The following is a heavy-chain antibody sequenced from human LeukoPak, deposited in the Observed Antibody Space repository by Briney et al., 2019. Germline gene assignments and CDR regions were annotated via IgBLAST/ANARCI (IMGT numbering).Heavy chain of an antibody. V-gene: IGHV4-59*11. CDR1: GGSISSHY. CDR2: VYYSGST. D-gene: IGHD3-10*01. J-gene: IGHJ4*02. Sequence: SETLSLTCSVSGGSISSHYWSWIRQPPGKGLEWIGYVYYSGSTNYNPSLKSRVTISLDTSKNHFSLKLTSVTAADTAVYYCARLITMVRGGTTDYWGQGTLVTVSS. CDR3: ARLITMVRGGTTDY.